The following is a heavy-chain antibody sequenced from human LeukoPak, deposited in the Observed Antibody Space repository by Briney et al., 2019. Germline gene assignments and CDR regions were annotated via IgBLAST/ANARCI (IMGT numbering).Heavy chain of an antibody. CDR1: GFTLSTYW. Sequence: GGSLRLSCTTSGFTLSTYWMHWVRRAPGKGLVWISRINSDGSSISYADSVKGRFTISRDNAENTLYLQMNSLRAEDTAVYYCVRASRTPYYSDSGLWFYFDNWGQGTPVTVSS. J-gene: IGHJ4*02. V-gene: IGHV3-74*01. D-gene: IGHD3-10*01. CDR3: VRASRTPYYSDSGLWFYFDN. CDR2: INSDGSSI.